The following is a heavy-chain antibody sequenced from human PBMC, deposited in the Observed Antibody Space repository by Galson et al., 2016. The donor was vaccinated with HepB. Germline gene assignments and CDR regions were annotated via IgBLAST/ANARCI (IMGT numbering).Heavy chain of an antibody. CDR2: IGTSGSPI. Sequence: SLRLSCAGSGFTFSSYSMDWVRQAPGKGLEWVSYIGTSGSPIYYADSVRGRFTISRDNARNSVFPQMRSLRAEDTAIYYCAKDIPPRGHDAFDIWGRGTMVTVSS. CDR1: GFTFSSYS. J-gene: IGHJ3*02. V-gene: IGHV3-48*04. CDR3: AKDIPPRGHDAFDI. D-gene: IGHD2-21*01.